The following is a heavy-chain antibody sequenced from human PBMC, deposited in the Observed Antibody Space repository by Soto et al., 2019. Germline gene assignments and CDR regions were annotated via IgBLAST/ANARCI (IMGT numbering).Heavy chain of an antibody. D-gene: IGHD2-15*01. CDR1: GFTFNNYD. V-gene: IGHV3-13*05. CDR3: ARGADCRGGTCYSWYFDL. CDR2: IGTAGDP. Sequence: EVQLVESGGGLVQPGGSLRLSCAASGFTFNNYDMHWVRQSTGKGLEWVSTIGTAGDPYYLDSVKVRFTISREDATNFLYLQMHSLRAEDTAVYYCARGADCRGGTCYSWYFDLWGRGTLVTVSS. J-gene: IGHJ2*01.